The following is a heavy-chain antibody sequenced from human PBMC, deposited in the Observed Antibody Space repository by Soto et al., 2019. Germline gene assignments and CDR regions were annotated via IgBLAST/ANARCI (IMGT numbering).Heavy chain of an antibody. D-gene: IGHD1-1*01. CDR2: LYDVDGS. Sequence: DVQLVESGGGLIQPGESLRLSCAAFGLTISGKKYVAWVRQAPGKGLEWVSALYDVDGSFYADSVTGRFTTSSDSSKTAVYLQMNYLRADDTAVYYCATWHEREHAFDVWGQGTTVTISS. V-gene: IGHV3-53*01. CDR1: GLTISGKKY. J-gene: IGHJ3*01. CDR3: ATWHEREHAFDV.